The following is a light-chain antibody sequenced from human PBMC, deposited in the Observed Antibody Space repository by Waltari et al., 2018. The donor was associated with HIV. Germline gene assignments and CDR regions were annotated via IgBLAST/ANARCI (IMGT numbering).Light chain of an antibody. V-gene: IGKV3-11*01. Sequence: EIVLTQSPATLSLSPGERATLSGRASQSVSSYLAWYQQNPGQAPRLLIYDASNRATGIPARFSGSGSGTDFTLTISSLEPEDFAVYYCQQRSNWPPSLTFGGGTKVEIK. CDR3: QQRSNWPPSLT. CDR1: QSVSSY. CDR2: DAS. J-gene: IGKJ4*01.